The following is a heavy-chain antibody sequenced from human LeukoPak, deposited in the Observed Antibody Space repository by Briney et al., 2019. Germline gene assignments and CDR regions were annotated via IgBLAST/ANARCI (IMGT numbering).Heavy chain of an antibody. J-gene: IGHJ4*02. CDR1: GGSISSSSYY. CDR3: ANVYSSSWYTTFSFDY. V-gene: IGHV4-39*07. D-gene: IGHD6-13*01. CDR2: IYYSGST. Sequence: SETLSLTCTVSGGSISSSSYYWGWIRQPPGKGLEWIGSIYYSGSTYYNPSLKSRVTISVDTSKNQFSLKLSSVTAADTAVYYCANVYSSSWYTTFSFDYWGQGTLVTVSS.